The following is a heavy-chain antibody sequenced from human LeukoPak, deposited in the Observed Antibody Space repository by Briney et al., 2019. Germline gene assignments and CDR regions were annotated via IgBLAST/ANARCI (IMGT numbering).Heavy chain of an antibody. Sequence: ASVKVSCKASGYTFTGYYMHWVRQATGQGLEWMGWMNPNSGNTGYAQKFQGRVTMTRNTSISTAYMELSSLRSEDTAVYYCATATHRWTFDIWGQGTMVTVSS. CDR2: MNPNSGNT. CDR3: ATATHRWTFDI. J-gene: IGHJ3*02. D-gene: IGHD1-1*01. CDR1: GYTFTGYY. V-gene: IGHV1-8*02.